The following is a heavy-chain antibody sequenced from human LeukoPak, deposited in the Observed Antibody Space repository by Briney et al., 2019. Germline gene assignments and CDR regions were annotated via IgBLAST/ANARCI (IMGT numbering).Heavy chain of an antibody. CDR3: TRGPSTAMAGTHFDY. J-gene: IGHJ4*02. Sequence: EASVKVSCKASGYTFTGYYMHWVRQAPGQGLEWMGRINPNSGGTNYAQKFQGRVTMTRDTSISTAYMELSSLRSEDTAVYYCTRGPSTAMAGTHFDYWGQGTLVTVSS. D-gene: IGHD6-19*01. CDR1: GYTFTGYY. V-gene: IGHV1-2*06. CDR2: INPNSGGT.